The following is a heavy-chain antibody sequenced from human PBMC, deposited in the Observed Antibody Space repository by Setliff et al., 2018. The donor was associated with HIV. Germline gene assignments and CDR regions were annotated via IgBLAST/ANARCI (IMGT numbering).Heavy chain of an antibody. V-gene: IGHV1-3*01. Sequence: ASVKVSCKASGYTFTTYGMHWVRQAPGQRLEWMAWINAGNGNTEYSQKFQGRVTITGDTSASTVYMELSSLRSEDTAVYYCARDYSGTYYGDIDWWGQGTLVTVSS. CDR3: ARDYSGTYYGDIDW. CDR2: INAGNGNT. CDR1: GYTFTTYG. D-gene: IGHD1-26*01. J-gene: IGHJ4*02.